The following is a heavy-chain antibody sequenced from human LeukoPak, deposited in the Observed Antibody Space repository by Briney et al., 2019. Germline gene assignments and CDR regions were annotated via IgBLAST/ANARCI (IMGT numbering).Heavy chain of an antibody. Sequence: GVSLKLFCKCSGYSFTSYWIGCVRQMPGKGLEWMWAIYPGDSATRYKSSFQGQCTLTAEKSLRTAYMQRSSLNASYTVMYYCASFDYYDTTPWAFDIWGQGTMVTVSS. CDR3: ASFDYYDTTPWAFDI. D-gene: IGHD3-22*01. V-gene: IGHV5-51*01. CDR1: GYSFTSYW. CDR2: IYPGDSAT. J-gene: IGHJ3*02.